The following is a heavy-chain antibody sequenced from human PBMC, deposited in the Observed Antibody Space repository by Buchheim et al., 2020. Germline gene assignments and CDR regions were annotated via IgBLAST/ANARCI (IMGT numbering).Heavy chain of an antibody. V-gene: IGHV3-48*03. Sequence: EVQLVESGGNLVQAGGSLRLSCEASGFHFSNYEMNWVRQAPGKGLEWVSYISSGGTNIYYAGSVRGRFTISRDNAKNSVYLQMSSLRADDTAVYYCARGPYADYVKYVWFDPWGQGTL. D-gene: IGHD4-17*01. CDR2: ISSGGTNI. CDR3: ARGPYADYVKYVWFDP. J-gene: IGHJ5*02. CDR1: GFHFSNYE.